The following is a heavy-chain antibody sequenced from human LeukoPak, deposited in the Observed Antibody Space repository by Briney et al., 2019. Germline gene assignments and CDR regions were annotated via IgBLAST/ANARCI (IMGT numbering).Heavy chain of an antibody. CDR2: IRSKANSYAT. V-gene: IGHV3-73*01. J-gene: IGHJ4*02. Sequence: GGSLRLSCAASGFTFSGSAMHWVRHASGKGLEWVGRIRSKANSYATAYAASVKGRFTISRDDSKNTAYLQMNSLKTEDTAVYYCTSDNFDYYDSSGYYYWGQGTLVTVSS. D-gene: IGHD3-22*01. CDR3: TSDNFDYYDSSGYYY. CDR1: GFTFSGSA.